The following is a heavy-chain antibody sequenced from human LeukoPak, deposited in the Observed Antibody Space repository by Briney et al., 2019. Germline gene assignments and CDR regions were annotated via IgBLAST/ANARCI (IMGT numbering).Heavy chain of an antibody. D-gene: IGHD2-2*01. CDR3: ARWSPNIVVVPTAPGYVDY. CDR1: GGSISSSSYY. CDR2: IYYSGST. V-gene: IGHV4-39*01. J-gene: IGHJ4*02. Sequence: PSETLSLTCTVSGGSISSSSYYWGWIRQPPGKGLEWIGNIYYSGSTYYNPSLKSRVTISVDTSKNQFSLKLSSVTAADTAVYYCARWSPNIVVVPTAPGYVDYWGQGTLVTVSS.